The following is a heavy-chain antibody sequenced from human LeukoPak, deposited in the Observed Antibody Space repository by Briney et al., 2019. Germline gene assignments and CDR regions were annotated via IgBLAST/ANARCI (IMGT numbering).Heavy chain of an antibody. J-gene: IGHJ3*02. CDR3: AREGYYYDSGGRDPKGAFEI. CDR2: IIPMFDRA. V-gene: IGHV1-69*13. D-gene: IGHD3-22*01. Sequence: ASVKVSCKTSGGTFSSYTINWVRQAPGRGLEWMGGIIPMFDRANYAQKFQGRVTITADESTSTAYMELSSLRSEDTAVYYCAREGYYYDSGGRDPKGAFEIWGQGTMVTVSS. CDR1: GGTFSSYT.